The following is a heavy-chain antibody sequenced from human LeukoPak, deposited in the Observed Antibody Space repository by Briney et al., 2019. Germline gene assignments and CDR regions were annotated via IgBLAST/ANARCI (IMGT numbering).Heavy chain of an antibody. D-gene: IGHD3-22*01. Sequence: PSETLSLTCTVSGGSINSYYWSWIRQPPGKGLEWIGYIYYSGSTNYNPSLKSRVTISVDTSKNQFSLKLSSVTAADTAVYYCATSRSDSSGYYVFFDYWGQGTLVTVSS. CDR2: IYYSGST. CDR3: ATSRSDSSGYYVFFDY. V-gene: IGHV4-59*01. CDR1: GGSINSYY. J-gene: IGHJ4*02.